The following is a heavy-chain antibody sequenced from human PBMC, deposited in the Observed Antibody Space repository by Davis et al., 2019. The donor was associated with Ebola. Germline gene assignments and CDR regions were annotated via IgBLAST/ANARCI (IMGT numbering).Heavy chain of an antibody. J-gene: IGHJ5*02. CDR3: ARGRSSSWGRWFDP. Sequence: SETLSLTCTVSGRSISSSSYYWGWIRQPPGKGLEWIGSIYYSGSTYYNPSLKSRVTISVDTSKNQFSLKLSSVTAADTAVYYCARGRSSSWGRWFDPWGQGTLVTVSS. D-gene: IGHD6-13*01. CDR1: GRSISSSSYY. CDR2: IYYSGST. V-gene: IGHV4-39*07.